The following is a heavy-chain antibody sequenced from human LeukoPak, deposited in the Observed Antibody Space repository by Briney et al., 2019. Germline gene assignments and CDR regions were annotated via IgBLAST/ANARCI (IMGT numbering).Heavy chain of an antibody. CDR3: ARLGSSSWYSPFDY. CDR2: IYYSGST. CDR1: GGSISSSSYY. J-gene: IGHJ4*02. V-gene: IGHV4-39*01. D-gene: IGHD6-13*01. Sequence: SETLSLTCTVSGGSISSSSYYWGWIRQPPGKGLEWIGSIYYSGSTYYNPSLKSRVTISVDTSKNQFSLKLTSVTAADTAVYYCARLGSSSWYSPFDYWGQGTLVSVSS.